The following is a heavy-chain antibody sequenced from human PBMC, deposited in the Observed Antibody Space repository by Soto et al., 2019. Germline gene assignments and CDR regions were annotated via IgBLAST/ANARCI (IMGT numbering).Heavy chain of an antibody. Sequence: PWWSLRLSCAASGFTLNNYAMDGVRQDTGKGLEWVSSLSWISGNICYADSVKGRFTISRDNAKNSLYLQMNRLRIEDTALYYCSKDIRARNARYSAGFDHWGQGTLVTVYS. CDR2: LSWISGNI. CDR3: SKDIRARNARYSAGFDH. D-gene: IGHD2-21*01. V-gene: IGHV3-9*01. J-gene: IGHJ5*02. CDR1: GFTLNNYA.